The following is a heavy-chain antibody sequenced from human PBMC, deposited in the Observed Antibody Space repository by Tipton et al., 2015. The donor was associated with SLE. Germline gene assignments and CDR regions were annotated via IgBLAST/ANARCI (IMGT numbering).Heavy chain of an antibody. J-gene: IGHJ4*02. CDR1: GSSISTTYY. D-gene: IGHD6-19*01. Sequence: TLSLTCNVSGSSISTTYYWGWIRQTPGKGLEWIANIFHSGTAYYNPSLESRVTTSIDTSNNQFSLKVTSVTASDMAEYYCAGTSSSGWYVIDYWGQGTLVTVSS. CDR2: IFHSGTA. V-gene: IGHV4-38-2*02. CDR3: AGTSSSGWYVIDY.